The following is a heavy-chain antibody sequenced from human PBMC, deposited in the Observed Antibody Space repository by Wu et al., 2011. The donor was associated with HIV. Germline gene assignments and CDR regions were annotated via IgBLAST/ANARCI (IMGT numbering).Heavy chain of an antibody. CDR3: ARSGVSAEYYXYYMNV. Sequence: QVQLVQSGAEVKKAGSSVKVSCKASGNTFSGYAVSWVRQAPGQGLEWMGGILPMFGSTNYARKFQGRVTITADKSATTVYMELRSLRSEDTAMYYCARSGVSAEYYXYYMNVWGKGTTVTVSS. D-gene: IGHD2-2*01. CDR2: ILPMFGST. CDR1: GNTFSGYA. J-gene: IGHJ6*03. V-gene: IGHV1-69*06.